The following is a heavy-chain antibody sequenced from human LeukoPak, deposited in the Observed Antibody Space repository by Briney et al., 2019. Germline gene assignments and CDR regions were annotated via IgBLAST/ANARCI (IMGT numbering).Heavy chain of an antibody. D-gene: IGHD3-22*01. J-gene: IGHJ1*01. Sequence: SETLSLTCTVSGGSISSYYWSWIRQPPGKGLEWIGYIYYSGSTNYNPSLKSRVTISVDTSKNQFSLKLSSVTAADTAVYYCARGDSSGYSNPHEYFQPWGQGTLVTVSS. CDR3: ARGDSSGYSNPHEYFQP. CDR1: GGSISSYY. V-gene: IGHV4-59*01. CDR2: IYYSGST.